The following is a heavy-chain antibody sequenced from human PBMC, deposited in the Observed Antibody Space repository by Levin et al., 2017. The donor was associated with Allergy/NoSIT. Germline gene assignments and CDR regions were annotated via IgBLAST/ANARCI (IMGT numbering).Heavy chain of an antibody. J-gene: IGHJ4*02. D-gene: IGHD1-26*01. CDR1: GFTFSSYG. Sequence: GESLKISCAASGFTFSSYGMHWVRQAPGKGLEWVAVISYDGSNKYYADSVKGRFTISRDNSKNTLYLQMNSLRAEDTAVYYCAKGWELRDYWGQGTLVTVSS. CDR3: AKGWELRDY. V-gene: IGHV3-30*18. CDR2: ISYDGSNK.